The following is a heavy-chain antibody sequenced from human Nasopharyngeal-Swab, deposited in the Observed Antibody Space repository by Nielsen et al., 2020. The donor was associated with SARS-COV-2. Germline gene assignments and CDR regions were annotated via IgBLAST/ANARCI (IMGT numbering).Heavy chain of an antibody. V-gene: IGHV3-23*01. D-gene: IGHD5-24*01. Sequence: GGSLRLSCAVSGLPFNNYVVTWVRQAPGKGLEWVSIISSSGTDTYYADYVKGRFTISRDNSKNTLYLQMNSLRAEDSAIYYCAKSRGDTTMAHYYYYLDVWGKGTTVTVSS. CDR2: ISSSGTDT. CDR3: AKSRGDTTMAHYYYYLDV. J-gene: IGHJ6*03. CDR1: GLPFNNYV.